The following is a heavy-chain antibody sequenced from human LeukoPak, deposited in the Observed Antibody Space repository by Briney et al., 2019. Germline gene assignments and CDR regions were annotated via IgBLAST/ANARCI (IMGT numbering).Heavy chain of an antibody. CDR3: ARSARLMKGVVEVTALDD. CDR2: IKWDGGRT. Sequence: GGSLRLSCAASGFTFDDHGMSWVRQAPGKGLEWVSGIKWDGGRTGYADSVKGRFTIARDNAKNSVYLEMNSLRADDTAVYYCARSARLMKGVVEVTALDDWGQGTLVTVSS. CDR1: GFTFDDHG. D-gene: IGHD3-3*01. V-gene: IGHV3-20*04. J-gene: IGHJ4*02.